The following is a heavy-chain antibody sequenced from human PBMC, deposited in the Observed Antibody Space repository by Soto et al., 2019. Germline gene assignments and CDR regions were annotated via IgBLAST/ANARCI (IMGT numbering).Heavy chain of an antibody. CDR1: GGSISSSSYY. CDR3: ARQSLRAPYYDFWSGLFDY. D-gene: IGHD3-3*01. V-gene: IGHV4-39*01. J-gene: IGHJ4*02. Sequence: SETLSLTCTVCGGSISSSSYYWGWIRQPPGKGLEWIGSIYYSGSTYYNPSLKSRVTISVDTSKNQFSLKLSSVTAADTAVYYCARQSLRAPYYDFWSGLFDYWGQGTLVTVSS. CDR2: IYYSGST.